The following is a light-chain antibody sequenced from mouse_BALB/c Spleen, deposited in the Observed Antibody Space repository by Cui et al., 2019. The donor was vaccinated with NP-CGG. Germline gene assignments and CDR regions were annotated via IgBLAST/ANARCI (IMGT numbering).Light chain of an antibody. CDR3: ALWYSNHWV. Sequence: QAVVTNESERTTSPGETVTLTCRSSTGAVTTSNYANWVQEKPDHLFTGLIGGTNNRAPGVPARFSGSLIGDKAALTITGAQTEDEAIYFCALWYSNHWVFGGGTKLTVL. CDR1: TGAVTTSNY. V-gene: IGLV1*01. J-gene: IGLJ1*01. CDR2: GTN.